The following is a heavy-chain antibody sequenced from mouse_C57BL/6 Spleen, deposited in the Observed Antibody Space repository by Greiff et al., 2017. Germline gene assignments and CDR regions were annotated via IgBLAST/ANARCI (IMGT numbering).Heavy chain of an antibody. Sequence: QVQLQQSGPELVKPGASVKISCKASGYAFSSSWMNWVKQRPGKGLEWIGRLYPGDGDTNYNGKFKGKATLTADKSSSTAYMQLSSLTSEDSAVYFCAGYGSSLYWGQGTSVTVSS. CDR2: LYPGDGDT. CDR1: GYAFSSSW. V-gene: IGHV1-82*01. J-gene: IGHJ4*01. CDR3: AGYGSSLY. D-gene: IGHD1-1*01.